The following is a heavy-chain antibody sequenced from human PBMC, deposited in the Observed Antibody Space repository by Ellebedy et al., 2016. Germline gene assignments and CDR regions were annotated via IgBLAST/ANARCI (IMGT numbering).Heavy chain of an antibody. D-gene: IGHD1-1*01. Sequence: SGPTLVKPTQTLTLTCTFSGFSLSTSGVGVGWIRQPPGKALEWLALIYWDDGKRYSPSLKSRLTITKDTSKNQVVLTMTNMDPVDTATYYCAHSVLGLERRTWGYWGQGTLVTVSS. J-gene: IGHJ4*02. CDR2: IYWDDGK. V-gene: IGHV2-5*02. CDR1: GFSLSTSGVG. CDR3: AHSVLGLERRTWGY.